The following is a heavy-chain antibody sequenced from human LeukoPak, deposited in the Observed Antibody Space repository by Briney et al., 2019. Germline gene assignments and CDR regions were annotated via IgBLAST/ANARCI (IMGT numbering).Heavy chain of an antibody. V-gene: IGHV4-39*01. J-gene: IGHJ4*02. CDR1: GGSISSSSYY. CDR2: MYYSGSS. D-gene: IGHD3-10*01. CDR3: ARQSTSMVRGVTMTD. Sequence: SETLSLTCNVSGGSISSSSYYWGWIRQPPGKGLEWIGSMYYSGSSYYNPSLKSRVTISVDTSKNQFSLKLSSVTAADTAVYYCARQSTSMVRGVTMTDWGQGTLVTVSS.